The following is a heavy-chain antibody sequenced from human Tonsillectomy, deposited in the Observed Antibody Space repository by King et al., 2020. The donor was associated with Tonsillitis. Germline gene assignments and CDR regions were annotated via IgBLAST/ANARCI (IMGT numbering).Heavy chain of an antibody. D-gene: IGHD6-19*01. Sequence: QLVQSGAEVEKPGASVKVSCKASGYTFTGNYMHWVRQAPGQGLEWMGWIDPSSGDTNYAQDFQGRVTMTRDTSISTAYMELSRLRSDDTAVYYCARDLLEAVAVYVFACWGQGTLVTVSS. CDR3: ARDLLEAVAVYVFAC. J-gene: IGHJ4*02. V-gene: IGHV1-2*02. CDR1: GYTFTGNY. CDR2: IDPSSGDT.